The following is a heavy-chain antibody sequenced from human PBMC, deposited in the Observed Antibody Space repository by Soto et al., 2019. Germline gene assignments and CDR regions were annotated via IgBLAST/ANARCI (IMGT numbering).Heavy chain of an antibody. Sequence: QVQLVQSGAEVKKPGASVKVSCKASGSTFTSYGISWVRQAPGQGLEWMGWISAYNGNTNYAQKLQGRVTMTTDTSTSTAYMELRSLRSDDTAVYYCARSRDFIAALGDNWFDPWGQGTLVTVSS. J-gene: IGHJ5*02. V-gene: IGHV1-18*01. CDR1: GSTFTSYG. CDR2: ISAYNGNT. CDR3: ARSRDFIAALGDNWFDP. D-gene: IGHD6-25*01.